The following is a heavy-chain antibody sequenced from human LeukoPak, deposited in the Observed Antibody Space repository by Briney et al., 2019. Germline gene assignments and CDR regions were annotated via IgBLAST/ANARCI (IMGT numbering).Heavy chain of an antibody. J-gene: IGHJ4*02. CDR3: AGNEIAAAGSFRIDY. Sequence: PSETLSLTCSVSGGSISSSSYYWGWIRQPPGKGLEWIGSIYYSGSTYYNPSLKSRVTISVDTSKNQFSLKLSSVTAADTAVYYCAGNEIAAAGSFRIDYWGQGTLVTVSS. CDR1: GGSISSSSYY. V-gene: IGHV4-39*07. CDR2: IYYSGST. D-gene: IGHD6-13*01.